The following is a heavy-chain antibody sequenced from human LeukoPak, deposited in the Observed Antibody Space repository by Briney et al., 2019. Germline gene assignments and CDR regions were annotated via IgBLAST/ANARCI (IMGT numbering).Heavy chain of an antibody. D-gene: IGHD2-15*01. J-gene: IGHJ3*02. V-gene: IGHV1-2*02. CDR3: ARLDKLDAFDI. CDR2: INPNSGGT. CDR1: GYTFTGYY. Sequence: ASVKVSCKTSGYTFTGYYMHWVRQAPGQGLEYMGWINPNSGGTNYAQKFQGRVTMTRDTSISTAYMELSRLRSDDTAVYYCARLDKLDAFDIWGQGTMVTVSS.